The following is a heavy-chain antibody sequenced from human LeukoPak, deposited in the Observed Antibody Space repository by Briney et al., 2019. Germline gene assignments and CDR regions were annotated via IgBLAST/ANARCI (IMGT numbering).Heavy chain of an antibody. V-gene: IGHV3-23*01. J-gene: IGHJ4*02. D-gene: IGHD2-2*01. CDR1: GFTFSNYA. CDR3: AKAECTSTSCSYYLDY. CDR2: ISGSGTST. Sequence: GGSLRLSCAVSGFTFSNYAMTWVRQAPGKGLEWVSAISGSGTSTYFADSVKGRFPISRDNSKNTLYLQMNSLRAEDTAVYYCAKAECTSTSCSYYLDYWGRGTLVTVSS.